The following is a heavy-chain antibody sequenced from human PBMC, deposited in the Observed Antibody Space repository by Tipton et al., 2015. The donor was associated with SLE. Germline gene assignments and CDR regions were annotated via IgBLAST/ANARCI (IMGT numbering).Heavy chain of an antibody. J-gene: IGHJ4*02. CDR2: IYYSGST. CDR3: GRHYLGGSDGDY. Sequence: TLSLTCTVSGASISGSSYYWGWIRQPPGKGLEWIGTIYYSGSTYYNPSLKSRVTISLDTSKNQFSLRLSSVTEADTAVYYCGRHYLGGSDGDYWGQGTLVTVSS. D-gene: IGHD2-15*01. V-gene: IGHV4-39*01. CDR1: GASISGSSYY.